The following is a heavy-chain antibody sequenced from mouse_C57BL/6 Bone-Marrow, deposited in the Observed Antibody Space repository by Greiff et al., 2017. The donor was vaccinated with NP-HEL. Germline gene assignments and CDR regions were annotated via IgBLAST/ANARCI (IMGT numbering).Heavy chain of an antibody. CDR3: ARYSFWYGSREPWFAY. J-gene: IGHJ3*01. D-gene: IGHD1-1*01. Sequence: QVQLQQSGAELARPGASVKLSCKASGYTFTSYGISWVKQRTGQGLEWIGEIYPRSGNTYYNEKFKGKATLTADKSSSTAYMELRSLTSEDSAVYFCARYSFWYGSREPWFAYWGQGTLVTVSA. CDR1: GYTFTSYG. CDR2: IYPRSGNT. V-gene: IGHV1-81*01.